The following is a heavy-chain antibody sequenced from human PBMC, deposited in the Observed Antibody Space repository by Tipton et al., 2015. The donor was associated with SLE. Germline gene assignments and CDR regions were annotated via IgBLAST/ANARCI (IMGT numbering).Heavy chain of an antibody. V-gene: IGHV3-53*04. Sequence: SLRLSCAASGFTVSSNYMSWVRQSPGKGLEWVSVIYSGGSTYYADSVKGRFTISRHNSKNTLYLQMNSLRAEDTAVYYCERRMGSSGYYSLGYWGQGTLVTVSS. J-gene: IGHJ4*02. D-gene: IGHD3-22*01. CDR2: IYSGGST. CDR3: ERRMGSSGYYSLGY. CDR1: GFTVSSNY.